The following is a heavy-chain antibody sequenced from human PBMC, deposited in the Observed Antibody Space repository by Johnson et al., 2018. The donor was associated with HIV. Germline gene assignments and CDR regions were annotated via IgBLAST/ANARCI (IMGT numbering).Heavy chain of an antibody. CDR3: ARRSGITMISGDAFDI. Sequence: VQLVESGGGVVQPGGSLRLSCVASGFTFDDYGMSWVRQAPGKGLEWVSGINWNGGSTGYADSVKGRITISRDNAKNSLYLQMNSLRAEDTALYYCARRSGITMISGDAFDIWGQGTMVTVSS. J-gene: IGHJ3*02. V-gene: IGHV3-20*04. CDR1: GFTFDDYG. CDR2: INWNGGST. D-gene: IGHD3-22*01.